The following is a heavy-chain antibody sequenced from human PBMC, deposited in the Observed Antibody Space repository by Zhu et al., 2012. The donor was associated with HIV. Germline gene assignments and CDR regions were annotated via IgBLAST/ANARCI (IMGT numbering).Heavy chain of an antibody. J-gene: IGHJ4*02. CDR3: AKVFLGSGSYYNFPIDY. Sequence: EVQLLESGGGLVQPGGSLRLSCAASGFTFSSYAMSWVRQAPGKGLEWVSAISGSGGSTYYADSVKGRFTISRDNSKNTLYLQMNSLRAEDTAVYYCAKVFLGSGSYYNFPIDYWGQGTLVTVSS. CDR1: GFTFSSYA. CDR2: ISGSGGST. V-gene: IGHV3-23*01. D-gene: IGHD3-10*01.